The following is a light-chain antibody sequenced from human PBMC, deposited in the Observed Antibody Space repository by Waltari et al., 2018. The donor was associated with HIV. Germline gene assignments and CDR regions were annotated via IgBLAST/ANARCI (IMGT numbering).Light chain of an antibody. J-gene: IGLJ2*01. Sequence: NFMLTQPHSVSESPGKTVTISCTRSSGSIASNYVQWYQQRLGSSPTTVIYEDNQKPSEVPDRFSCSIDSFSNSASLTMSGLKTDDEAVDYCRSYESSNHEVFGGGTKLTVL. CDR1: SGSIASNY. V-gene: IGLV6-57*01. CDR2: EDN. CDR3: RSYESSNHEV.